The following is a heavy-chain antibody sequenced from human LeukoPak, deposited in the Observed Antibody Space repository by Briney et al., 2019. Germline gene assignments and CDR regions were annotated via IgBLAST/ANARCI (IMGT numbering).Heavy chain of an antibody. V-gene: IGHV3-30*02. CDR2: IQSDGSNK. CDR1: GFTFSSYG. CDR3: AKDLYSSGWYPFDY. D-gene: IGHD6-19*01. Sequence: GGSLRLSCAASGFTFSSYGMHWVRQAPGKGLEWVSFIQSDGSNKYYADSVKGRFTISRDNSKNTLYLQMNSLRAEDTAVYYCAKDLYSSGWYPFDYWGQGTLVTVSS. J-gene: IGHJ4*02.